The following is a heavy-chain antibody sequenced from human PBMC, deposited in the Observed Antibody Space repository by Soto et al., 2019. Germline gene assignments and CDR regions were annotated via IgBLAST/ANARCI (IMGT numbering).Heavy chain of an antibody. J-gene: IGHJ6*02. CDR3: ARLDFWEEPYYYYGMDV. D-gene: IGHD3-16*01. CDR1: GYTFTSYG. Sequence: ASVKVSCKASGYTFTSYGISWVRQAPGQGLEWMGWISAYNGNTNYAQKLQGRVTMTTDTSTSTAYMELRSLRSDDTAVYYCARLDFWEEPYYYYGMDVWGQGTTVTVSS. V-gene: IGHV1-18*04. CDR2: ISAYNGNT.